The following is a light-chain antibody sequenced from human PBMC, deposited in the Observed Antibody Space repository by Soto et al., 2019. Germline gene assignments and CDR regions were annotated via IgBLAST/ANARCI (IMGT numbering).Light chain of an antibody. Sequence: EIVLTQSPGTLSLSPGERATLSCRASQSVSSNYLAWYQQKPGQAPSLLIYDASSRAPGIPDRFSGSGSGTDFTLTISRLEPEDFAMYYCQQYGSSAPITFGQGTRLEIE. V-gene: IGKV3-20*01. CDR3: QQYGSSAPIT. CDR1: QSVSSNY. J-gene: IGKJ5*01. CDR2: DAS.